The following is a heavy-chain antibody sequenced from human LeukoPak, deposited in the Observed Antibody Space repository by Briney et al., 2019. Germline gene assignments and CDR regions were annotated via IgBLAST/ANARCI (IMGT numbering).Heavy chain of an antibody. Sequence: SVKVSCKASGGIFSSYAISWVRQAPGQGLEWMGRIIPILGIANYAQKFQGRVTITADKSTSTAYMDLSSLRSEDTAVYYCARDLPPYYFDYWGQGTLVTVSS. CDR2: IIPILGIA. V-gene: IGHV1-69*04. J-gene: IGHJ4*02. CDR3: ARDLPPYYFDY. CDR1: GGIFSSYA.